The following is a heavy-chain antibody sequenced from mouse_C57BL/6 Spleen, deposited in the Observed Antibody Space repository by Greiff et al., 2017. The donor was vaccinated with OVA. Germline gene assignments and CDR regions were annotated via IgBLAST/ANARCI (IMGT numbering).Heavy chain of an antibody. J-gene: IGHJ2*01. CDR3: ERSGSTVGASDY. D-gene: IGHD1-1*01. Sequence: VQLQQPGAELVKPGASVKLSCKASGYTFTSYWMQWVKQRPGQGLEWIGEIDPSDSYTNYNQKFKGKATLTVDTSSSTAYMQLSSLTSEDSAVYDWERSGSTVGASDYWGQGTTLTVSS. CDR2: IDPSDSYT. V-gene: IGHV1-50*01. CDR1: GYTFTSYW.